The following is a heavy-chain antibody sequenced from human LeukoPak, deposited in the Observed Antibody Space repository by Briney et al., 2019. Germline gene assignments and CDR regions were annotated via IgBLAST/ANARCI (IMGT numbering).Heavy chain of an antibody. CDR3: ARVAKERVGGVYYFDY. V-gene: IGHV3-13*01. CDR1: GFTFSDYD. Sequence: GGSLRLSCAASGFTFSDYDMHWVRQATGKGLGWVSAIGTAGDTYYTGSVKGRFTISRENAKNSLYLQMNSLRAGDTAVYYCARVAKERVGGVYYFDYWGQGTLVTVSS. CDR2: IGTAGDT. J-gene: IGHJ4*02. D-gene: IGHD1-1*01.